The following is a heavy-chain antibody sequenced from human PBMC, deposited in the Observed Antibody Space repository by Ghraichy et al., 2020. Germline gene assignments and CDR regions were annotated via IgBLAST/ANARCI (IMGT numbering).Heavy chain of an antibody. J-gene: IGHJ6*02. CDR1: GFTFGDNV. CDR3: SRVVKTDAGTWSYGMDV. V-gene: IGHV3-49*03. Sequence: GESLNISCRASGFTFGDNVMSWLRQAPGKGLEWVGFIRSKVDGGTTEYAASVRGRFTISRDDSKSIAYLQMNSLKTEDTAVYYCSRVVKTDAGTWSYGMDVWCQGTTVTVSS. CDR2: IRSKVDGGTT. D-gene: IGHD3-3*01.